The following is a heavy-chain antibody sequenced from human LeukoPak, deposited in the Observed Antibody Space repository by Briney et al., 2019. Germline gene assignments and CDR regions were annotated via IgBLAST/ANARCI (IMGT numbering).Heavy chain of an antibody. CDR2: IIPIFGTA. Sequence: ASVKVSCKASGGTFSSYAISWVRQAPGQGLEWMGGIIPIFGTANYAQKFQGRVTMTRNTSISTAYMELSSLRSEDTAVYYCATTYYYDSSGFYAFDIWGQGTMVTVSS. J-gene: IGHJ3*02. CDR1: GGTFSSYA. V-gene: IGHV1-69*05. CDR3: ATTYYYDSSGFYAFDI. D-gene: IGHD3-22*01.